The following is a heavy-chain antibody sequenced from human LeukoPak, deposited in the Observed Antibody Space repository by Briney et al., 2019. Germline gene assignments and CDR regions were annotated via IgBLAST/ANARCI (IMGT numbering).Heavy chain of an antibody. CDR1: GFTFSSYA. Sequence: PGGSLRLSCAASGFTFSSYAMHWVRQAPGKGLEWVAVISYDGSNKYYADSVKGRFTISRDNSKNTLYLQMNSLRGEDTAVYYCAKDLRSAAGIYLAAIDYWGQGTLVTVSS. J-gene: IGHJ4*02. V-gene: IGHV3-30*04. CDR2: ISYDGSNK. D-gene: IGHD6-13*01. CDR3: AKDLRSAAGIYLAAIDY.